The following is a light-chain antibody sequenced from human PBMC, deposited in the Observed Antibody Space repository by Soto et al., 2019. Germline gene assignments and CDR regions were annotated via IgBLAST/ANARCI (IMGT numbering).Light chain of an antibody. V-gene: IGKV3-15*01. CDR1: QSVSSN. CDR2: GAS. J-gene: IGKJ1*01. CDR3: QHYSNWPPWT. Sequence: EIVMTQSPATLSVSPGERATLSCRASQSVSSNLAWYQQKPGQAPSLLIYGASTRATGIPARFSGSGSGTEFTLTISSLQSEDFAVYYCQHYSNWPPWTFGQGTKVEV.